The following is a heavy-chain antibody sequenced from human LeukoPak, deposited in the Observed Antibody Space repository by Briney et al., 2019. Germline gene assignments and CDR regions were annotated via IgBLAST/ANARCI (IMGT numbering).Heavy chain of an antibody. CDR2: VYPTGRT. CDR3: ARAGMMVPEVPLIDQYSYFFDV. J-gene: IGHJ6*03. CDR1: GGFITSCY. D-gene: IGHD4/OR15-4a*01. V-gene: IGHV4-4*07. Sequence: PSETLSLTCTVSGGFITSCYWNWLRQSAAKGLEWVGRVYPTGRTDYNPSLKSRVTISVDRSNNQMSLTLNSVTAADTAVYFSARAGMMVPEVPLIDQYSYFFDVWGKGTAVTVSS.